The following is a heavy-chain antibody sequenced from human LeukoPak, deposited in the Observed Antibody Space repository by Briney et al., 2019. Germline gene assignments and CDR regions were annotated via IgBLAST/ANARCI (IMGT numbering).Heavy chain of an antibody. CDR3: ARVWDGSGSYYFDY. CDR2: IYYSGST. V-gene: IGHV4-30-4*01. Sequence: PSETLSLTCTVSGGSISSGDYYWSWIRQPPXKGLEWIGYIYYSGSTYYNPSLKSRVTISVDTSKNQFSLKMSSVTAADTAVYYCARVWDGSGSYYFDYWGQGTLVTVSS. CDR1: GGSISSGDYY. D-gene: IGHD3-10*01. J-gene: IGHJ4*02.